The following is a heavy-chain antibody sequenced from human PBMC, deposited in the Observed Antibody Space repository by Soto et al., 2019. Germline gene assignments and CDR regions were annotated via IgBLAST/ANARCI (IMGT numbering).Heavy chain of an antibody. CDR3: ATSRFSTGWYEN. V-gene: IGHV3-30-3*01. CDR1: GFTFSTYA. J-gene: IGHJ4*02. D-gene: IGHD6-19*01. CDR2: ISNDGANK. Sequence: QVLLVESGGGVVQPETSLRLSCAASGFTFSTYAMHWVRQAPGKGLEWVAVISNDGANKYYAESVKGRFTISRDNSKSTLFLQMNSLRVEDTAVYYCATSRFSTGWYENWGQGTLVTVSS.